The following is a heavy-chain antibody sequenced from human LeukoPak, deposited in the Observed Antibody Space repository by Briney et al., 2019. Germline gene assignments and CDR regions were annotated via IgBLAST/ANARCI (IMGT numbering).Heavy chain of an antibody. CDR1: GDSVSSNSAA. CDR2: TYYRSKWYN. D-gene: IGHD6-13*01. V-gene: IGHV6-1*01. J-gene: IGHJ5*02. Sequence: SQTLSLTSALSGDSVSSNSAASNWISQSPSRGLEWLGRTYYRSKWYNDYAVSVKSRITINPDTSKNQFSLQLNSVTPEDTAVYYCATSSSSWYFRFDPWGQGTLVTVSS. CDR3: ATSSSSWYFRFDP.